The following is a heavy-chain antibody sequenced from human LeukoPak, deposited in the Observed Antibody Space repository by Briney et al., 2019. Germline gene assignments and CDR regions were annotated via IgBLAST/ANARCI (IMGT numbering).Heavy chain of an antibody. CDR1: GFAFSSYS. V-gene: IGHV3-48*01. CDR3: ARGGYSSSWPHDY. J-gene: IGHJ4*02. Sequence: GSLRLSCAASGFAFSSYSMNWVRQAPGKGLEWVSYISSSTNTIYYADSVKGRFTISRDNAKNSLYLQMNGLRAEDTAVYYCARGGYSSSWPHDYWGQGTLVTVSS. D-gene: IGHD6-13*01. CDR2: ISSSTNTI.